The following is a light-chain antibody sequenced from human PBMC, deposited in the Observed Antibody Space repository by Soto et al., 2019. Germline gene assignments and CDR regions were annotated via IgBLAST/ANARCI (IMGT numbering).Light chain of an antibody. Sequence: QSVLTQPPSASGTPGQTVTISCSRSSSNIGSAYIYWYQHLPGTAPKLLIYRNNQRPSGVPDRFSASKSGTSASLAISGLRSEDDADYYCAAWDDSLVVFGGGTKVTVL. V-gene: IGLV1-47*01. CDR3: AAWDDSLVV. J-gene: IGLJ2*01. CDR1: SSNIGSAY. CDR2: RNN.